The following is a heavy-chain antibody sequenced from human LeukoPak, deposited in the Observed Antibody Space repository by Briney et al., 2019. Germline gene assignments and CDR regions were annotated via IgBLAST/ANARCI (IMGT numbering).Heavy chain of an antibody. V-gene: IGHV3-23*01. Sequence: GGSLRLSCAASGFTSNSYAMSWVRQAPGKRLEWVSAISNSGDSTYYADPVKGRFTISRDNSKKTLYLQMNSLRVEDTAVYHCMKGPNSSGWYGGNAFNLWGQGTMVTVSS. CDR2: ISNSGDST. J-gene: IGHJ3*01. D-gene: IGHD6-19*01. CDR3: MKGPNSSGWYGGNAFNL. CDR1: GFTSNSYA.